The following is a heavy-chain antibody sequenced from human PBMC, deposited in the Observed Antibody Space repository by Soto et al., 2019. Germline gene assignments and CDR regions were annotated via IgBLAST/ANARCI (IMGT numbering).Heavy chain of an antibody. V-gene: IGHV4-4*02. D-gene: IGHD2-15*01. Sequence: QVQLQQSGPRLARPSGTLSLTCVVSGGSISSTNWWTWVRQTPGKGLEWIGEVYHTGSTKYNPSPWNRVTISLDKSNNQSSLNLKSVTAADTAVYYCATLPPRIVVVVLPIPSWGQGTLVTVSS. CDR3: ATLPPRIVVVVLPIPS. CDR2: VYHTGST. J-gene: IGHJ4*02. CDR1: GGSISSTNW.